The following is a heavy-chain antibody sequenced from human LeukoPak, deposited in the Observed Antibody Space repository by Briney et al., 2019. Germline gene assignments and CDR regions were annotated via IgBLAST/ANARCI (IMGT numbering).Heavy chain of an antibody. CDR3: ARGHPYRYSGSYFFDY. V-gene: IGHV6-1*01. CDR2: TYYRSKWYN. CDR1: GDSVSSNSAA. Sequence: SQTLSLTCAISGDSVSSNSAAWNWIRQSPSRGLEWLGRTYYRSKWYNDYAVSVKSRITINPDTSKNQFSLQLNSVTPEDTAVYYCARGHPYRYSGSYFFDYWGQGTLVTVSS. D-gene: IGHD1-26*01. J-gene: IGHJ4*02.